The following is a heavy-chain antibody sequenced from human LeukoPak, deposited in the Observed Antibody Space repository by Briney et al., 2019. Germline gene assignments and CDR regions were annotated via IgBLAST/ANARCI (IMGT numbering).Heavy chain of an antibody. CDR2: IYYSGST. CDR1: GGSISSYY. J-gene: IGHJ4*02. V-gene: IGHV4-59*01. Sequence: SETLSLTCTVSGGSISSYYWSRIRQPPGKGLEWIGYIYYSGSTNYNPSLKSRVTISVDTSKNQFSLKLSSVTAADTAVYYCARVLVATGYYFDYWGQGTLVTVSS. CDR3: ARVLVATGYYFDY. D-gene: IGHD5-12*01.